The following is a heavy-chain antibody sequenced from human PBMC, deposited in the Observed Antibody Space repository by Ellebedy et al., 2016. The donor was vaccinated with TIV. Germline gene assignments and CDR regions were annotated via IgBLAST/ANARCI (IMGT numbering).Heavy chain of an antibody. V-gene: IGHV3-7*01. CDR1: GFTFSSYW. CDR3: ATDGSYGDYRSPTHAFVM. D-gene: IGHD4-17*01. J-gene: IGHJ3*02. CDR2: INQDGSEQ. Sequence: GGSLRLSCAASGFTFSSYWMTWVRQAPGKGLEWMANINQDGSEQYYVDSVQGRFTISRDNARNSLNLQMNSVRAEDAAVYYCATDGSYGDYRSPTHAFVMWGQGTMVIVSS.